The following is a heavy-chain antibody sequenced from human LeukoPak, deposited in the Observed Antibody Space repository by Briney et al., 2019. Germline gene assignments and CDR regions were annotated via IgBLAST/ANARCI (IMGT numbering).Heavy chain of an antibody. CDR1: GYTFTSYG. D-gene: IGHD3-9*01. Sequence: ASVKVSCKASGYTFTSYGISWVRQAPGQGLEWMGWISAYNGNTNYAQKLQGRVTMTTDTSTSTAYMELRSLRSDDTAVYYCARGDILTGYQGSWFDPWGQGTLVTVSS. J-gene: IGHJ5*02. CDR2: ISAYNGNT. V-gene: IGHV1-18*01. CDR3: ARGDILTGYQGSWFDP.